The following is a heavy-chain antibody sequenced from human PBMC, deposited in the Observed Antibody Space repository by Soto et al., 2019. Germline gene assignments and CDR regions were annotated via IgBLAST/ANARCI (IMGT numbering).Heavy chain of an antibody. Sequence: GGSLRLSCAASGFTFSSHAMRWVRLAPGKGLEWVSGISGSGAAKYYADSVKGRFTISRDNSKDTLFLQMNSLRAEDTALYYCAKVLGDYGAFDIRGQGTMVTVSS. J-gene: IGHJ3*02. CDR3: AKVLGDYGAFDI. V-gene: IGHV3-23*01. CDR2: ISGSGAAK. D-gene: IGHD4-17*01. CDR1: GFTFSSHA.